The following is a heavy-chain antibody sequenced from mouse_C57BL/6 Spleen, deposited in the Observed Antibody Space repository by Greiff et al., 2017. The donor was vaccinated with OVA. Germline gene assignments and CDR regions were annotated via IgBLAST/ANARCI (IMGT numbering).Heavy chain of an antibody. CDR3: ARRNDYDYVDV. V-gene: IGHV1-64*01. CDR1: GYTFTSYW. Sequence: QVQLQQPGAELVKPGASVKLSCKASGYTFTSYWMHWVKQRPGQGLEWIGMIHPNSGSTNYNEKFKSKATLTVDKSSSTAYMQLSSLTSEDSAVYYCARRNDYDYVDVWGTGTTVTVSS. D-gene: IGHD2-4*01. CDR2: IHPNSGST. J-gene: IGHJ1*03.